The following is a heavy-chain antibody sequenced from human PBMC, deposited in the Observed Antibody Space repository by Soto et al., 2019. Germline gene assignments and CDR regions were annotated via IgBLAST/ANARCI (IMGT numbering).Heavy chain of an antibody. D-gene: IGHD4-17*01. CDR3: ARGHDYGDYAEYFQH. J-gene: IGHJ1*01. CDR2: IYYSGST. Sequence: QVQLQESGPGLVKPSETLSLTCTVSGGSISSYYWSWIRQPPGKGLEWIGYIYYSGSTNYNPSLKRRVTMSVDTSKNQCSLKLSSVTAADTAVYYCARGHDYGDYAEYFQHWGQGTLVTVSS. CDR1: GGSISSYY. V-gene: IGHV4-59*01.